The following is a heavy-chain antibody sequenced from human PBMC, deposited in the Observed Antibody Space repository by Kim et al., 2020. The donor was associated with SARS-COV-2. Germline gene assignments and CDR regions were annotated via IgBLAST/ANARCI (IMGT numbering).Heavy chain of an antibody. CDR3: ARAVTGTYDVWFDP. D-gene: IGHD1-7*01. J-gene: IGHJ5*02. Sequence: NPSLKSRVPISVDTSKNQFSLKLSSVTAADTAVYYCARAVTGTYDVWFDPWGQGTLVTVSS. V-gene: IGHV4-59*01.